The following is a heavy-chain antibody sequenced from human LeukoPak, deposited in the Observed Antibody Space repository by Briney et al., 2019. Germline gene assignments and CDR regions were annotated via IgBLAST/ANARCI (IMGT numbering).Heavy chain of an antibody. CDR1: GGSISSSSYY. D-gene: IGHD2-2*01. J-gene: IGHJ5*02. CDR3: ARDPNGYCSSTSCLNWFDP. CDR2: IYYSGST. Sequence: NSSETLSLTCTVSGGSISSSSYYWGWIRQPPGKGLEWIGSIYYSGSTYYNPSLKSRVTISVDTSKNQFSLKLSSVTAADTAVYYCARDPNGYCSSTSCLNWFDPWGQGTLVTVSS. V-gene: IGHV4-39*07.